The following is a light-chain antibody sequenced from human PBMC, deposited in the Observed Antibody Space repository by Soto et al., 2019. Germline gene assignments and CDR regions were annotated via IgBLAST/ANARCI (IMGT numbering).Light chain of an antibody. V-gene: IGKV3-20*01. CDR3: QQYGSSPT. J-gene: IGKJ4*02. Sequence: IVLTHSPGTLSLSPGEGATLSCRASQSVSSSSLAWYQQKPGQAPRLLIYGASSRATGIPDRFSGSGSGTDFTLTISRLEPEDFAVNYCQQYGSSPTFGRGTKV. CDR1: QSVSSSS. CDR2: GAS.